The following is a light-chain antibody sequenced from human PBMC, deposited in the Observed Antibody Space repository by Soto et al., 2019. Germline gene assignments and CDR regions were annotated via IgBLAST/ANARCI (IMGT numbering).Light chain of an antibody. J-gene: IGKJ1*01. CDR1: QSVSNNY. CDR2: GAS. Sequence: GLTQSPATLSLSKGERATLSCRASQSVSNNYLAWYQQKPGQAPRLLIYGASNRATGIPDRFSGSGSGTDFTLTISRLEPEDFAVYYCQQYGSLGTFCQGANVDIK. CDR3: QQYGSLGT. V-gene: IGKV3-20*01.